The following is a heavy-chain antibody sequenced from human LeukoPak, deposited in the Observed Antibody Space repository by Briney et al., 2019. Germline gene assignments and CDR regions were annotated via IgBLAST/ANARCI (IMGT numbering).Heavy chain of an antibody. Sequence: ASVKVSCKASGYTFTSYGISWLRQPPGQGLEWMGRISAYNGNTNYAQKLQGRVTMTTDTSTSTAYMELRSLRSDDTAVYYCARNTRKYSGYDYAYWGQGTLVTVSS. D-gene: IGHD5-12*01. CDR3: ARNTRKYSGYDYAY. V-gene: IGHV1-18*01. CDR2: ISAYNGNT. CDR1: GYTFTSYG. J-gene: IGHJ4*02.